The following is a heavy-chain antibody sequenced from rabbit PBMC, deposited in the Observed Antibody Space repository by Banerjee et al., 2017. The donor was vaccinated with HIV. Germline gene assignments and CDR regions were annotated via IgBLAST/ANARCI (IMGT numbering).Heavy chain of an antibody. J-gene: IGHJ4*01. D-gene: IGHD1-1*01. CDR1: GFSFSNKYV. CDR3: ARMTSSSGYAPFNL. V-gene: IGHV1S45*01. CDR2: IYAGKGST. Sequence: QEQLEESGGDLVKPEGSLTLTCTASGFSFSNKYVMSWVRQAPGKGLEWIGIIYAGKGSTDYASWVNGRFTISSDNAQNTVDLQMNSLTAADTATYFCARMTSSSGYAPFNLWGPGTLVTVS.